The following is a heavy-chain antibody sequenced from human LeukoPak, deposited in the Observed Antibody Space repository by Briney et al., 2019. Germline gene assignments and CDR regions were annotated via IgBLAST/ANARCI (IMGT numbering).Heavy chain of an antibody. CDR2: ISGSGGST. CDR1: GFTFSSYA. CDR3: AKVRGTIAAAATRLDY. Sequence: GGSLRLSCAASGFTFSSYAMSWVRQAPGKGLEWVSAISGSGGSTYYADSVKGRFTISRDNSKNTLYLQMNSLRAEDTAVYYCAKVRGTIAAAATRLDYWGQGTLVTVSS. J-gene: IGHJ4*02. V-gene: IGHV3-23*01. D-gene: IGHD6-13*01.